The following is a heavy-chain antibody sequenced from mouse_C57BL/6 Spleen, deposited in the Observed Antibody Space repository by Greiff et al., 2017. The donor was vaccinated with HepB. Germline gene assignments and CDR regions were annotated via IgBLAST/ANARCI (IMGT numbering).Heavy chain of an antibody. CDR1: GYTFTDYE. J-gene: IGHJ2*01. Sequence: QVQLKESGAELVRPGASVTLSCKASGYTFTDYEMHWVKQTPVHGLEWIGAIDPETGGTAYNQKFKGKAILTADKSSSTAYMELRSLTSEDSAVYYCTRPGRSHGGSYYFDYWGQGTTLTVSS. D-gene: IGHD1-1*01. CDR2: IDPETGGT. CDR3: TRPGRSHGGSYYFDY. V-gene: IGHV1-15*01.